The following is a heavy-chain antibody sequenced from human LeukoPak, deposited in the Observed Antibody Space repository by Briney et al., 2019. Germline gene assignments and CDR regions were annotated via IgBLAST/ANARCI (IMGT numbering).Heavy chain of an antibody. V-gene: IGHV4-59*01. CDR1: GGSISSYY. J-gene: IGHJ3*02. Sequence: PSETLSLTCTVSGGSISSYYWSWIRQPPGKGLEWIGYIYYSGSTNYNPSLKSRVTISVDTSKNQFSLKLSSVTAEDTAVYYCASGYYDSSGYWDYAFDIWGQGTMVTVSS. D-gene: IGHD3-22*01. CDR3: ASGYYDSSGYWDYAFDI. CDR2: IYYSGST.